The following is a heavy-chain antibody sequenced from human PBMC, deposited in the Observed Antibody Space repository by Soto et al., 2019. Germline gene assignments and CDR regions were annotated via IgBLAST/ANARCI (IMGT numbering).Heavy chain of an antibody. CDR1: RFRRSTSGVG. V-gene: IGHV2-5*02. D-gene: IGHD2-15*01. Sequence: QITLKESGPTLVKPTQTLTMTCTFSRFRRSTSGVGVGWIRQPPGKALEWLALIYWDDDKRYSPSLKSRLTITKDTSKNQVVLTMTNMDPVDTATYDCAHRPSYCSGGSCYSGFDYWGQGTLVTVSS. J-gene: IGHJ4*02. CDR2: IYWDDDK. CDR3: AHRPSYCSGGSCYSGFDY.